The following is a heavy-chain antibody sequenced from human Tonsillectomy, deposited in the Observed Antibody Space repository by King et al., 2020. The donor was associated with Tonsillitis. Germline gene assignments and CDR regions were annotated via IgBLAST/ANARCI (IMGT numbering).Heavy chain of an antibody. CDR2: ISNTGATK. CDR1: GFTFSDYY. J-gene: IGHJ4*02. D-gene: IGHD3-9*01. V-gene: IGHV3-11*01. CDR3: ARTRYFDGVRFDY. Sequence: VQLVESGGGLVKPGGSLRLSCVASGFTFSDYYMSWIRQAPGKGLEWVAYISNTGATKYYSDSLKGRFTISRDNAKNSLYLHMNSLRAEDTAIYYCARTRYFDGVRFDYWGQGTLVTVSS.